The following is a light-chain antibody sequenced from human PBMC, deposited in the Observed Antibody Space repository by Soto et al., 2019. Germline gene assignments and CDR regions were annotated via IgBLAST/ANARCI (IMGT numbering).Light chain of an antibody. J-gene: IGLJ2*01. V-gene: IGLV2-14*01. CDR1: SSDVGGYNY. CDR3: TSYTSNTAVV. CDR2: GVS. Sequence: SVLTQPASVSGSPGQSITLSCTGTSSDVGGYNYVSWYQQHPGKAPKLMIYGVSNRPSGVSNRFSGSKSGNTASLTISGLQAEDEADYYCTSYTSNTAVVFGGGTKVTVL.